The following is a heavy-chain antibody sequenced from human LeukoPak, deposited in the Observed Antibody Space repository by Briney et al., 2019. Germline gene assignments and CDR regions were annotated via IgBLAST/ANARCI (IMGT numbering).Heavy chain of an antibody. J-gene: IGHJ6*02. D-gene: IGHD6-19*01. CDR1: GFTFSSYE. CDR2: ISSSGSTI. CDR3: ARRYSSGWSYYYYYGMDV. V-gene: IGHV3-48*03. Sequence: GGSLRLSCAASGFTFSSYEMNWVRQAPGKGLEWVSYISSSGSTIYYADSAKGRFTISRDNAKNSLYLQMNSLRAEDTAVYYCARRYSSGWSYYYYYGMDVWGQGTTVTVSS.